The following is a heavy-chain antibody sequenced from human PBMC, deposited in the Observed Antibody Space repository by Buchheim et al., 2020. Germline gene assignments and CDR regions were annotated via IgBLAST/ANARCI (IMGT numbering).Heavy chain of an antibody. D-gene: IGHD6-13*01. CDR2: MNPNSGNT. J-gene: IGHJ6*03. CDR1: GYTFTSYD. CDR3: ARSLEVYSSRWYYYYYYMDV. Sequence: QVQLVQSGAEVKKPGASVKVSCKASGYTFTSYDINWVRQATGQGLEWMGWMNPNSGNTSYAPKFQGRVTMTRNTSISTAYMELSSMRAEDTAVYYCARSLEVYSSRWYYYYYYMDVWGKGTT. V-gene: IGHV1-8*01.